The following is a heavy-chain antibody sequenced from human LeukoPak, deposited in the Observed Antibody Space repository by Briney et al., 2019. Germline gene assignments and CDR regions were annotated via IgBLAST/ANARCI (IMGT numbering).Heavy chain of an antibody. D-gene: IGHD6-13*01. Sequence: KPSQTLSLTCTVSGGSISSGDYYWSWIRQPPGKGLEWLEYIYYSGSTYYNPSLKSRVTISVDTSKNQFSLKLSSVTAADTAVYYCARAYSMAFFDYWGQGTLVTVSS. CDR3: ARAYSMAFFDY. V-gene: IGHV4-30-4*01. CDR2: IYYSGST. J-gene: IGHJ4*02. CDR1: GGSISSGDYY.